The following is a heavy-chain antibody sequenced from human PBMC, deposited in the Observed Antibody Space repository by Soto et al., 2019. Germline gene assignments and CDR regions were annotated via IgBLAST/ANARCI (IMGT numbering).Heavy chain of an antibody. CDR3: ARDLGGGYCSGGSCYPDAFDS. CDR2: INHSGST. CDR1: GGSFSGYY. V-gene: IGHV4-34*01. J-gene: IGHJ5*01. Sequence: SETLSLTCAVYGGSFSGYYWSWIRQPPGKGLEWIGEINHSGSTNYNPSLKSRVTISVDTSKNQFALKLSSVTAADTAVYYCARDLGGGYCSGGSCYPDAFDSWGQGTLVTVSS. D-gene: IGHD2-15*01.